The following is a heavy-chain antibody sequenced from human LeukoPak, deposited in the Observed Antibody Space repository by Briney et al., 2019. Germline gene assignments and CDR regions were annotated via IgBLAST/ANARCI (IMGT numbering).Heavy chain of an antibody. CDR1: GFTFSRYS. CDR2: ISASGSHI. V-gene: IGHV3-21*01. Sequence: KSGGSLRLSCAASGFTFSRYSMNGVRQPPGKGVEWVSSISASGSHIYYADSVKGRFSISRDSARNSVYVQMSSLRAEDTAVYYCARGPQFCSGGSCFGYYFDYWGQGALVTVSS. D-gene: IGHD2-15*01. CDR3: ARGPQFCSGGSCFGYYFDY. J-gene: IGHJ4*02.